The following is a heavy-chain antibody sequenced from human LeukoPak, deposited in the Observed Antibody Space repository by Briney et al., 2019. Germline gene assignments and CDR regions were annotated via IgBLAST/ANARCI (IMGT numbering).Heavy chain of an antibody. V-gene: IGHV4-39*07. D-gene: IGHD3-22*01. Sequence: SETLSLTCTVSGGSISSSSYYWGWIRQPPGKGLEWIGSIYYSGSTYYNPSLKSRVTISVDTSKNQFSLKLSSVTAADTAVYYCARDWHDSSGYYYDYWGQGTLVTVSS. CDR2: IYYSGST. CDR3: ARDWHDSSGYYYDY. J-gene: IGHJ4*02. CDR1: GGSISSSSYY.